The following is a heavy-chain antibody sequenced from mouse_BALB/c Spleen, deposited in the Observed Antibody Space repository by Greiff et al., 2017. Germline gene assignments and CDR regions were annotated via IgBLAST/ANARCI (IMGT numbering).Heavy chain of an antibody. J-gene: IGHJ1*01. CDR3: ARKEYDYDGYWYFDV. CDR1: GDSITSGY. V-gene: IGHV3-8*02. D-gene: IGHD2-4*01. CDR2: ISYSGST. Sequence: EVKLVESGPSLVKPSQTLSLTCSVTGDSITSGYWNWIRKFPGNKLEYMGYISYSGSTYYNPSLKSRISITRDTSKNQYYLQLNSVTTEDTATYYCARKEYDYDGYWYFDVWGAGTTVTVSS.